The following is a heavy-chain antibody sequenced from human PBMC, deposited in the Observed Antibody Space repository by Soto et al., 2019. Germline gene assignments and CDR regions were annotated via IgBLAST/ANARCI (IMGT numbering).Heavy chain of an antibody. V-gene: IGHV1-69*06. CDR1: GGTFSSYA. CDR2: IIPIFGTA. Sequence: QVQLVQSGAEVKKPGSSVKVSCKASGGTFSSYAISWVRQAPGQGLEWMGGIIPIFGTANYAQKFQGRVTITADKSTSTAYMELSSLRAEDTAVYYCARVLPAAMGVDYYYGMDVWGQGTTVTVSS. J-gene: IGHJ6*02. CDR3: ARVLPAAMGVDYYYGMDV. D-gene: IGHD2-2*01.